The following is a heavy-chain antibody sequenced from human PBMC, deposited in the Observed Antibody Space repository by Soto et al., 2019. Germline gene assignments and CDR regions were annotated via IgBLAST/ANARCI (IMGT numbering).Heavy chain of an antibody. J-gene: IGHJ6*02. CDR1: GGSIGTDNW. CDR2: IHHSGST. V-gene: IGHV4-4*02. Sequence: QVQLQESGPGLVKPSGTLSLTCAVSGGSIGTDNWWTWVRQPPGKGLEWIGEIHHSGSTNYNPSPMSRVSPSVDKSTNQFSLKLSSVTAADTAVCYCARGYGLDVWGQGTAVTVSS. CDR3: ARGYGLDV.